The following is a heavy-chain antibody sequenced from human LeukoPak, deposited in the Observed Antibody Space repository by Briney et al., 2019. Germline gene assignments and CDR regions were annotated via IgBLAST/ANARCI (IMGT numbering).Heavy chain of an antibody. D-gene: IGHD2-2*01. CDR3: ARVYGRSSSFDY. CDR1: GASISSGGYY. V-gene: IGHV4-31*03. J-gene: IGHJ4*02. CDR2: IYYSGNT. Sequence: SETLSLTCTVSGASISSGGYYWSWIRQQPGKGLEWIGYIYYSGNTYYNPSLKSRVTISVDTSKNQFSLKLISVTAADTAVYYFARVYGRSSSFDYWGQGTLVTVSS.